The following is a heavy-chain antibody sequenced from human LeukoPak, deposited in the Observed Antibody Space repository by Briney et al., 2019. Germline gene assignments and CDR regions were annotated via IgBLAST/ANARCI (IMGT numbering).Heavy chain of an antibody. CDR2: ISGSAGST. V-gene: IGHV3-23*01. CDR1: GFTFDDYA. J-gene: IGHJ4*02. D-gene: IGHD5-18*01. CDR3: AKSNYNYGLFHY. Sequence: GGSLRLSCAASGFTFDDYAMSWVRQAPGKGLEWVSAISGSAGSTYYADSVQGRFTISRDNSKNTLYLQMSSLRAEDTAVYYCAKSNYNYGLFHYWGQGTLVTVSS.